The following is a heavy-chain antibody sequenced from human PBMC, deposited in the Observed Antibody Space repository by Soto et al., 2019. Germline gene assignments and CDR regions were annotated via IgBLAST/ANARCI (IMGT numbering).Heavy chain of an antibody. J-gene: IGHJ5*02. Sequence: ASVKVSCKASGYTFTSYDINWVRQATGQGFEYLGWMNPNSGNTGYVKKFQGRVTMTRDTSMSTAYMELSSLRSEDTAVYYCARGIKYVDYSRWFDPWGLGTLVTVS. CDR1: GYTFTSYD. V-gene: IGHV1-8*01. CDR3: ARGIKYVDYSRWFDP. CDR2: MNPNSGNT. D-gene: IGHD4-17*01.